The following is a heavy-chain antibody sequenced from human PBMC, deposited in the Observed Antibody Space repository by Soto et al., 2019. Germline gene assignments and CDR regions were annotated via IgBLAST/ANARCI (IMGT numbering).Heavy chain of an antibody. D-gene: IGHD3-3*01. CDR1: GGSISSSGYH. J-gene: IGHJ5*02. Sequence: QVQLQESGPGLVKPSQTLSLTCTVSGGSISSSGYHWSWIRQHPGKGPEWIGYISYRGSTYYNPSLKSRVTISVDTSKHQFSLKLISVTAADTDVYYCARTSDFGFRDWFDPWGQGTLVTVSS. CDR3: ARTSDFGFRDWFDP. CDR2: ISYRGST. V-gene: IGHV4-31*03.